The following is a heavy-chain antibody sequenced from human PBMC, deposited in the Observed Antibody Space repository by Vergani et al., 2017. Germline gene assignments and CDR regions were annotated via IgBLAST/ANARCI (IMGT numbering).Heavy chain of an antibody. J-gene: IGHJ5*02. CDR2: IYYSGST. D-gene: IGHD1-1*01. CDR1: GGSISSYY. Sequence: QVQLQESGPGLVKPSQTLSLTCTVSGGSISSYYWRWIRQPPGKGMEWIWYIYYSGSTIYNPSLKSRVTITVATSTNQFSLRLSSVTAADTAVDYCAMERREIDPWGQGTLVTVSS. CDR3: AMERREIDP. V-gene: IGHV4-59*12.